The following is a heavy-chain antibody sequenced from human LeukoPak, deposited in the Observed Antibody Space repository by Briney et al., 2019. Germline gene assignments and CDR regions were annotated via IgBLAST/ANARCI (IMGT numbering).Heavy chain of an antibody. Sequence: SETLSLTSAVSGVSFYDYYWSWVPQTPGKGLEWIGEINHSGYTNDSPSLKSRVSLSIDTSRKQFSLNLGSVTVADAGIYYCTRMTTGHDYWGQGTLVTVSS. CDR3: TRMTTGHDY. CDR2: INHSGYT. D-gene: IGHD4-17*01. V-gene: IGHV4-34*01. J-gene: IGHJ4*02. CDR1: GVSFYDYY.